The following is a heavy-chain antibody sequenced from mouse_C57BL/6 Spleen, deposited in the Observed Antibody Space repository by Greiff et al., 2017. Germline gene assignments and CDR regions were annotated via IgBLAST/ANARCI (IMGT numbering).Heavy chain of an antibody. D-gene: IGHD1-1*01. CDR3: ARDYGSSYWYFDV. V-gene: IGHV1-76*01. Sequence: VKLMESGAELVRPGASVKLSCKASGYTFTDYYINWVKQRPGQGLEWIARIYTGSGNTYYNEKFKGKATLTAEKSSSTAYMQLSSLTSEDSAVYFCARDYGSSYWYFDVWGTGTTVTVSS. CDR2: IYTGSGNT. J-gene: IGHJ1*03. CDR1: GYTFTDYY.